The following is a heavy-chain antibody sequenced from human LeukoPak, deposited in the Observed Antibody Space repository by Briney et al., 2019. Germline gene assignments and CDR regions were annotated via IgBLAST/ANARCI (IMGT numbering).Heavy chain of an antibody. CDR3: ATYSTGYPQFDAFDI. CDR2: VDPEDGET. V-gene: IGHV1-69-2*01. D-gene: IGHD1-14*01. Sequence: GASVKFSCKVSGYTFTDYYMHWVQQAPGKGLEWMGLVDPEDGETIYAEKFQGRVTITADTSTDTAYMELSSLRSEDTAVYYCATYSTGYPQFDAFDIWGQGTMVTVSS. CDR1: GYTFTDYY. J-gene: IGHJ3*02.